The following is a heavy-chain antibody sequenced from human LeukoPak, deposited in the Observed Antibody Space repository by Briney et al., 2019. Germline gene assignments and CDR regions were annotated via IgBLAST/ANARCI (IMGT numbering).Heavy chain of an antibody. CDR1: GGSISSYY. CDR3: ARHKRSSRTQVLYFDY. Sequence: SETLSLTCTVSGGSISSYYWSWIRQPAGKGREWSGRIYTSGSTNYNPSLKSRFTMPVNTSKNQFSLKLSSVTAADTAVYYCARHKRSSRTQVLYFDYWGQGTLVTVSS. J-gene: IGHJ4*02. CDR2: IYTSGST. V-gene: IGHV4-4*07. D-gene: IGHD6-13*01.